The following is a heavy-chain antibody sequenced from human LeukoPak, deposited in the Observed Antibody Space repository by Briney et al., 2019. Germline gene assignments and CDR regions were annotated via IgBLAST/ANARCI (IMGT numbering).Heavy chain of an antibody. Sequence: GGSLRLSCAASGLTFSNAWMSWVRQAPGEGLEWVGGIKSKTDGGTTDYAAPVKGRFTISRDDSKNTLYLQMNSLKTEDTAVYYCTTSLDYWGQGTLVTVSS. CDR1: GLTFSNAW. J-gene: IGHJ4*02. V-gene: IGHV3-15*01. CDR2: IKSKTDGGTT. CDR3: TTSLDY.